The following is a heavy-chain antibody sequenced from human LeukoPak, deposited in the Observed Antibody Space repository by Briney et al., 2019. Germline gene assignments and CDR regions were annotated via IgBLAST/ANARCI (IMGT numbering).Heavy chain of an antibody. CDR3: AKDTPDIAAIDY. J-gene: IGHJ4*02. V-gene: IGHV3-9*01. D-gene: IGHD6-6*01. CDR1: GFTFDDYA. CDR2: ISWNSGSI. Sequence: GGSLRLSCAASGFTFDDYAMHWVRQAPGKGLEWVSGISWNSGSIGYADSVKGRFTISRDNAKNSLNLQMNSLRAEDTALYYCAKDTPDIAAIDYWGQGTLVTVSS.